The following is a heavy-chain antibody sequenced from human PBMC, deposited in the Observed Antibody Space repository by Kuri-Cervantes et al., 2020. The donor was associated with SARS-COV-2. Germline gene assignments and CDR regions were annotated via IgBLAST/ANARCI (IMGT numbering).Heavy chain of an antibody. CDR2: IWYDGSNK. Sequence: GESLKISCAASGFTFSSYGMHWVRQAPGKGLEWVAVIWYDGSNKYYADSVKGRFTISRDNSKNTLYLQMNSLRAEDTAVYYCARDLRYYGSGSWDYMDVWGKGATVTVSS. V-gene: IGHV3-33*01. J-gene: IGHJ6*03. D-gene: IGHD3-10*01. CDR1: GFTFSSYG. CDR3: ARDLRYYGSGSWDYMDV.